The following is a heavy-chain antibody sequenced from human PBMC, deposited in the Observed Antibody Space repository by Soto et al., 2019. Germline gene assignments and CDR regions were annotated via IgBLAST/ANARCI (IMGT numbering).Heavy chain of an antibody. V-gene: IGHV4-61*01. J-gene: IGHJ6*02. D-gene: IGHD4-4*01. CDR3: ARDPADYSNQPDSYYYYGMDV. CDR2: IYYSGST. CDR1: GGSVSSGSYY. Sequence: SETLSLTCTVSGGSVSSGSYYWSWIRQPPGKGLEWIGYIYYSGSTNYNPSLKSRLTISVDTSKNQFSLKLSSVTTTATAVYYCARDPADYSNQPDSYYYYGMDVWGQGTTVTVSS.